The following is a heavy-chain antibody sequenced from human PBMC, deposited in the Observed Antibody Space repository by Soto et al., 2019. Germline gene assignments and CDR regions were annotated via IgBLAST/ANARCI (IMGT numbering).Heavy chain of an antibody. CDR2: IHHSGNT. CDR1: GASISSTSSGDW. V-gene: IGHV4-4*02. D-gene: IGHD1-26*01. Sequence: QVQLQESGPGLVKPSGTLSLTCTVSGASISSTSSGDWWSWVRQPPGKGLEWIGEIHHSGNTNYNASRKSRVTMSVDKSKNQFSLRLSSVTAADTAVYYCAKMVGATLVDYWGQGTLVTVSS. CDR3: AKMVGATLVDY. J-gene: IGHJ4*02.